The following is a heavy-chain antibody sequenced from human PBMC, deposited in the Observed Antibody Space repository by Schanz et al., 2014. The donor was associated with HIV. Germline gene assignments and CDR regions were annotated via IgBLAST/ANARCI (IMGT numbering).Heavy chain of an antibody. CDR3: VRGPGYNMHLDY. CDR2: INWRSDSI. J-gene: IGHJ4*02. Sequence: EVQLVESGGGLVQPGRSLRLSCAASGFTFDDYAMHWVRQAPGKGLEWVSGINWRSDSIGYADSVKGRFTVARDNAKNSLYLQMNSLRAEDTGVYYCVRGPGYNMHLDYWGQGTLVTVSS. V-gene: IGHV3-9*01. CDR1: GFTFDDYA. D-gene: IGHD1-20*01.